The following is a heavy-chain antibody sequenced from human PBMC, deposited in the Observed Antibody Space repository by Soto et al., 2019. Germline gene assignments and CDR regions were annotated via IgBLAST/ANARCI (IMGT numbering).Heavy chain of an antibody. CDR2: THYSGST. CDR3: ARGYYGSGSPWYYGLDV. Sequence: QVQLQESGPGLVKPSQTLSLTCNVSGGSISSGSYYWSWIRQHPGKGLEWVGYTHYSGSTYYNQSLKSRVIVSVDTSKNQLSLKLSSVTAADTAVYYCARGYYGSGSPWYYGLDVWGQGTTVTVSS. CDR1: GGSISSGSYY. V-gene: IGHV4-31*03. J-gene: IGHJ6*02. D-gene: IGHD3-10*01.